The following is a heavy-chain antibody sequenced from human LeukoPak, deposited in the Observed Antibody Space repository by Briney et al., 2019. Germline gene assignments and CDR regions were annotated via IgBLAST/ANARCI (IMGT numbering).Heavy chain of an antibody. CDR3: ARLHSNYYYYYYGMDV. CDR1: GYTFTSYD. J-gene: IGHJ6*02. D-gene: IGHD4-11*01. V-gene: IGHV1-8*01. CDR2: MNPNSGNT. Sequence: ASVKVSCKASGYTFTSYDINWVRQATGQGLEWMGWMNPNSGNTGYAQKLQGRVTMTRNTSISTAYMELSSLRSEDTAVYYCARLHSNYYYYYYGMDVWGQGTTVTVSS.